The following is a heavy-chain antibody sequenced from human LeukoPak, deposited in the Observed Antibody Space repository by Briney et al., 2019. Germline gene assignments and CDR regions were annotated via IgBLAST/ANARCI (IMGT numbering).Heavy chain of an antibody. CDR3: ATSREYQLLLDY. V-gene: IGHV1-24*01. CDR1: GYTLTELS. J-gene: IGHJ4*02. Sequence: ASVKVSCKVSGYTLTELSMHWVRQAPGKGLEWMGGFDPEDGETICAQKFQGRVTMTEDTSTDTAYMELSSLRSEDTAVYYCATSREYQLLLDYWGQGTLVTVSS. CDR2: FDPEDGET. D-gene: IGHD2-2*01.